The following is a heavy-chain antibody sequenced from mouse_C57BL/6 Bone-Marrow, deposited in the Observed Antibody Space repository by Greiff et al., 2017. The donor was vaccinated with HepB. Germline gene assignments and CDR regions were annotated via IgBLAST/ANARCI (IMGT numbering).Heavy chain of an antibody. CDR3: ARNTTVVATEYFDV. J-gene: IGHJ1*03. D-gene: IGHD1-1*01. CDR2: IHPNSGST. V-gene: IGHV1-64*01. CDR1: GYTFTSYW. Sequence: QVQLQQPGAELVKPGASVKLSCKASGYTFTSYWMHWVKQRPGQGLEWIGMIHPNSGSTNYNEKFQSKATLTVDKSSSTAYMQLSSLTSEDSAVYYCARNTTVVATEYFDVWGTGTTVTVSS.